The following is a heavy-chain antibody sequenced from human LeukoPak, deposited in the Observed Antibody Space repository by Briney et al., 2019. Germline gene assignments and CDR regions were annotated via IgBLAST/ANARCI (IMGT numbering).Heavy chain of an antibody. CDR2: ISSSGTSI. D-gene: IGHD4-17*01. J-gene: IGHJ4*02. CDR1: GFTFRSYE. CDR3: AKDRHDYGDTYFDY. Sequence: PGGSLRLSCAASGFTFRSYEMNWVRQAPGKGLEWVSYISSSGTSIHYADSVKGRFTISRDNAKNSLYLQMNSLRAEDTAVYYCAKDRHDYGDTYFDYWGQGTLVTVSS. V-gene: IGHV3-48*03.